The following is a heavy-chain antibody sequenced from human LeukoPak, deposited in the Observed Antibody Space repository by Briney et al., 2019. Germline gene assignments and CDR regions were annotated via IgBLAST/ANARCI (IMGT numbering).Heavy chain of an antibody. V-gene: IGHV4-34*01. Sequence: SETLSLTCAVYGGSFSGYYWSWIRQPPGKGLEWIGEINHSGCTNYNPSLKSRVTISVDTSKNQFSLKLSSVTAADTAVYYCASRLPFNPYYYGSGSYYNPNWFDPWGQGTLVTVSS. CDR1: GGSFSGYY. CDR3: ASRLPFNPYYYGSGSYYNPNWFDP. CDR2: INHSGCT. D-gene: IGHD3-10*01. J-gene: IGHJ5*02.